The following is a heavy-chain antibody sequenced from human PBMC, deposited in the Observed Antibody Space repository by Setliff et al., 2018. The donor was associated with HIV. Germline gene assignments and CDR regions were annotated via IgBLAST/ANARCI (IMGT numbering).Heavy chain of an antibody. CDR3: ARSPFHRYYCDSSGAFDI. CDR1: GGSFSGYY. D-gene: IGHD3-22*01. CDR2: INHSGST. J-gene: IGHJ3*02. V-gene: IGHV4-34*01. Sequence: PSETLSLTCAVYGGSFSGYYWSWIRQPPGKGLEWIGEINHSGSTNYNPSLKSRVTISVDTSKNQFSLKLSSVTAADTAVYYCARSPFHRYYCDSSGAFDIWGQGTMVTVSS.